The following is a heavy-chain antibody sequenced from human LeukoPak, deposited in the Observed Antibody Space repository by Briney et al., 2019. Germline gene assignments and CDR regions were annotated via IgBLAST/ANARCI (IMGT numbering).Heavy chain of an antibody. CDR1: GYTLTGYY. CDR2: INPNSGGT. CDR3: ARDLSPDIVVVPAAIPDYYYYMDV. Sequence: ASVKVSCKASGYTLTGYYMHWVRQAPGQGLEWMGWINPNSGGTNYAQKFQGRVTMTRDTSISTAYMELSRLRSDDTAVYYCARDLSPDIVVVPAAIPDYYYYMDVWGKGTTVTVSS. J-gene: IGHJ6*03. V-gene: IGHV1-2*02. D-gene: IGHD2-2*02.